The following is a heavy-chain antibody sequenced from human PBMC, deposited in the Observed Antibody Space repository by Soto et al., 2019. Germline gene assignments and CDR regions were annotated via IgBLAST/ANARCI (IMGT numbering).Heavy chain of an antibody. V-gene: IGHV1-69*13. Sequence: SVKVSCKASGGSFSSYASTWVRRAPGQGLEWMGVIISPCGPPNYAQTCQGSATITADESMSTAYMELSGLRSEAMSVYYCARGPDNEGYLDYWGRGTLVTVSS. CDR3: ARGPDNEGYLDY. D-gene: IGHD1-1*01. CDR1: GGSFSSYA. J-gene: IGHJ4*02. CDR2: IISPCGPP.